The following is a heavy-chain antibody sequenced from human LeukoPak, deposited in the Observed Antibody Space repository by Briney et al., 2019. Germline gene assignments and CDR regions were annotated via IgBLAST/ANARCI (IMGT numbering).Heavy chain of an antibody. Sequence: GGSLRLSCAASGFTFSGSAMHWVRQASGKGLEWVGRIRSKANSYATAYAASVKGRFTISRDDSKNTAYLQMNSLKTEDTAVYYCTRAGIAAAGYYYYMDVWGKGTTVTVSS. CDR1: GFTFSGSA. D-gene: IGHD6-13*01. V-gene: IGHV3-73*01. CDR2: IRSKANSYAT. J-gene: IGHJ6*03. CDR3: TRAGIAAAGYYYYMDV.